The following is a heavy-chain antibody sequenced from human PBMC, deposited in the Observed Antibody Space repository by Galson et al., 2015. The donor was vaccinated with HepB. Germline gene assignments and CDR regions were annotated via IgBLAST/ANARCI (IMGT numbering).Heavy chain of an antibody. V-gene: IGHV2-5*01. CDR2: IYWNGDK. CDR3: APTYYDFWSGYSLDAFDI. Sequence: PALVKPTQTLTLTCTFSGFSLSTSGVGVGWIRQPPGKALEWLALIYWNGDKRYSPSLKSRLTITKDTSKNPVVLTMTNMDPVDTATYYCAPTYYDFWSGYSLDAFDIWGQGTMVTVSS. CDR1: GFSLSTSGVG. D-gene: IGHD3-3*01. J-gene: IGHJ3*02.